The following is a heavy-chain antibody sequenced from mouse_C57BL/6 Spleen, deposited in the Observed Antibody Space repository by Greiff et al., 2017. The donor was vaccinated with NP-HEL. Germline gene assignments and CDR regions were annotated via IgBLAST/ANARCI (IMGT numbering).Heavy chain of an antibody. CDR3: ARSPYDYDRGAWFAY. Sequence: VQLQQSGAELVRPGTSVKVSCKASGYAFTNYLIEWVKQRPGQGLEWIGVINPGSGGTNYNEKFKGKATLTADKSSSTAYMQLSSLTSEDSAVYFCARSPYDYDRGAWFAYWGQGTLVTVSA. V-gene: IGHV1-54*01. CDR2: INPGSGGT. CDR1: GYAFTNYL. J-gene: IGHJ3*01. D-gene: IGHD2-4*01.